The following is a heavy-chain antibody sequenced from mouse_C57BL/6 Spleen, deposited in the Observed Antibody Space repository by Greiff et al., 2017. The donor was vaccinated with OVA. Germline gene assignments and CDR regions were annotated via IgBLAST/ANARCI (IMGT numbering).Heavy chain of an antibody. CDR3: ASRYYGSFYYFDY. CDR2: IDPSDSYT. J-gene: IGHJ2*01. D-gene: IGHD1-1*01. V-gene: IGHV1-59*01. CDR1: GYTFTSYW. Sequence: VQLQQPGAELVRPGTSVKLSCKASGYTFTSYWMHWVKQRPGQGLEWIGVIDPSDSYTNYNQKFKGKATLTVDTSSSTAYMQLSSLTSEDSAVYYCASRYYGSFYYFDYWGQGTTLTVSS.